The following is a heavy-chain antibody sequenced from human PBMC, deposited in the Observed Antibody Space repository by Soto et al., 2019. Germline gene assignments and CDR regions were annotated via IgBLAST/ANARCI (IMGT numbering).Heavy chain of an antibody. Sequence: QVQLVQSGAEVKEPGSSVRVSCKASGGTFDNFIMNWVRQTPGQGLEWMGGIVPMLGTPTYAEKFKGRVTISATGSTSTMCVEVTSLRSEDTAIYYCARNGTYSSSLSQYSGMDVWGQGTTVTVSS. D-gene: IGHD1-26*01. CDR2: IVPMLGTP. V-gene: IGHV1-69*01. CDR1: GGTFDNFI. J-gene: IGHJ6*02. CDR3: ARNGTYSSSLSQYSGMDV.